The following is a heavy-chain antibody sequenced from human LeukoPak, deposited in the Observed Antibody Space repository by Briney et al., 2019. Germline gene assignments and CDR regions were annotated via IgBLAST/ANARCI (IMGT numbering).Heavy chain of an antibody. CDR1: GFTFSSYA. D-gene: IGHD3-10*01. CDR3: ARDAHIVRGVNPLDY. Sequence: GGSLRLSCAASGFTFSSYAMSWVRQAPGKGLEWISYVSYSSSTIYYADSVKGRFTISRDNAKNSLYLQMNSLRDEDTAVYCCARDAHIVRGVNPLDYWGQGTLVTVSS. J-gene: IGHJ4*02. V-gene: IGHV3-48*02. CDR2: VSYSSSTI.